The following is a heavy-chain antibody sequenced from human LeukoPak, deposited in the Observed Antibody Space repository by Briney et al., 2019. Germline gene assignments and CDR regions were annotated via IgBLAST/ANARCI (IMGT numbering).Heavy chain of an antibody. D-gene: IGHD6-6*01. CDR2: MSYGGST. CDR3: ARHPFAAHHRVDY. Sequence: SETLSLTCTVSGVSISSNSYYWGWIRQPLGKELEWVGSMSYGGSTYYNPSLKSRVTMSVDTSKNQFSLKLTSVTAADTAVYHCARHPFAAHHRVDYWGQGTLVTVSS. J-gene: IGHJ4*02. CDR1: GVSISSNSYY. V-gene: IGHV4-39*01.